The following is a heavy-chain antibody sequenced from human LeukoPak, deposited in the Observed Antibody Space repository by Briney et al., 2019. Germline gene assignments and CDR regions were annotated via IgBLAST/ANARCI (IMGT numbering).Heavy chain of an antibody. CDR3: ARSKYQLLLVDY. D-gene: IGHD2-2*01. CDR1: GYTYTSYG. V-gene: IGHV1-18*01. Sequence: ASVKVSCKASGYTYTSYGISWVRQAPGQGLEWMGWISAYNGYTNYAQKLQGRVTMTTDTSTSTAYMELRSLRSDDTAVYYCARSKYQLLLVDYWGQGTLVTVSS. J-gene: IGHJ4*02. CDR2: ISAYNGYT.